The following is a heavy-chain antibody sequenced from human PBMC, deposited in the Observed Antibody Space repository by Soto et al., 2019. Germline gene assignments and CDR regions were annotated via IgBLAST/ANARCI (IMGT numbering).Heavy chain of an antibody. CDR3: ARRGYCSSTSCLNYYYYYGMDV. J-gene: IGHJ6*02. CDR2: IIPIFGTA. D-gene: IGHD2-2*01. CDR1: GGTFSSYA. Sequence: QVQLVQSGAEVKKPGASVKVSCKASGGTFSSYAISWVRQAPGQGLEWMGGIIPIFGTANYAQKFQGRVTITADESTSTAYMELSSLRSEDTAVYYCARRGYCSSTSCLNYYYYYGMDVWGQGTTVTVSS. V-gene: IGHV1-69*13.